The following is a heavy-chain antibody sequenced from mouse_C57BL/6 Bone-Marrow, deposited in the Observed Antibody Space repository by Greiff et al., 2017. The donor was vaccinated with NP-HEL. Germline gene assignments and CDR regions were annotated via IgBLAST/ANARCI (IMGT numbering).Heavy chain of an antibody. CDR3: ARRSFYDGYFLHYFDY. V-gene: IGHV1-63*01. CDR1: GYTFTNYW. J-gene: IGHJ2*01. CDR2: IYPGGGYT. D-gene: IGHD2-3*01. Sequence: QVQLQQSGAELVRPGTSVKMSCKASGYTFTNYWIGWAKQRPGHGLEWIGDIYPGGGYTNYNEKFKGKATLTADKSSSTAYMQFSSLTSEDSAIYYCARRSFYDGYFLHYFDYWGQGTTLTVSS.